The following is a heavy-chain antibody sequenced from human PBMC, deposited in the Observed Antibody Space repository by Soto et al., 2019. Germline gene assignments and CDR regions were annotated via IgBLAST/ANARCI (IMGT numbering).Heavy chain of an antibody. D-gene: IGHD3-22*01. J-gene: IGHJ2*01. Sequence: WTWIRQHPGKGLEWIGYIYYSVSTNYNPSLKSRVTISVDTSKNQFSLKLSSVTAADTAVYYCARGQGYYDSSGYHYWYFDLWGRGTLVTVSS. V-gene: IGHV4-31*02. CDR3: ARGQGYYDSSGYHYWYFDL. CDR2: IYYSVST.